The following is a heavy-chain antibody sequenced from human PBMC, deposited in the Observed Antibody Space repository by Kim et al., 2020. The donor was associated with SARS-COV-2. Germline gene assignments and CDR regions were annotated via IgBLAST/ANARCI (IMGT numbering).Heavy chain of an antibody. D-gene: IGHD3-10*01. J-gene: IGHJ6*01. CDR1: GLSFTSSW. V-gene: IGHV5-51*01. CDR3: ASVFGSLYGMDV. Sequence: GESLKISCAASGLSFTSSWIAWVRQKPGKGLEYMGIIYPGDFETRYSPSFRGHVIISADQSIGTTSLQWSSLEASDTATYYCASVFGSLYGMDVWGQGTTVTVSS. CDR2: IYPGDFET.